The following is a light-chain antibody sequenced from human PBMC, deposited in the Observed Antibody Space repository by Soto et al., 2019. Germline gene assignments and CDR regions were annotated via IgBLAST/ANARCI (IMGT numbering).Light chain of an antibody. CDR3: QKYNSAPYF. J-gene: IGKJ4*01. Sequence: MTPSPTSLSASVRGRVTITCRAGQGISHYLAWYQQKPGKVPKLLIYAASTLQSGVPSRFSGSGSGTDFTLTISSLQPEDVATYYCQKYNSAPYFFGGGTKVEIK. V-gene: IGKV1-27*01. CDR1: QGISHY. CDR2: AAS.